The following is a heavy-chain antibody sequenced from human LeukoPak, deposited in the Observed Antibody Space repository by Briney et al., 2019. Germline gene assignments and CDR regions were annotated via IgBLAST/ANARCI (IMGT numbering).Heavy chain of an antibody. CDR3: ARAPYYDYVWGSYRPPPPWFDP. J-gene: IGHJ5*02. Sequence: SETLSLTCTVSGGSISSYYWSWIRQPPGKGLEWIGYIYYSGSTNYNPSLKSRVTISVDTSKNQFSLKLSSVTAADTAVYYCARAPYYDYVWGSYRPPPPWFDPWGQGTLVTVSS. V-gene: IGHV4-59*01. CDR1: GGSISSYY. D-gene: IGHD3-16*02. CDR2: IYYSGST.